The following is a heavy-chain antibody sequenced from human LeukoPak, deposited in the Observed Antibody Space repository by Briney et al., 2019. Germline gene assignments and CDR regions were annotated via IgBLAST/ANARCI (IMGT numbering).Heavy chain of an antibody. CDR3: ARGRSGSGWYIPAHNWFDP. V-gene: IGHV4-34*01. Sequence: GSLRLSCAASGFTFSSYWMSWVRQAPGKGLEWIGEINHSGSTNYNPSLKGRVTISVDTSKNQFSLKLSSVTAADTAVYYCARGRSGSGWYIPAHNWFDPWGQGTLVTVSS. CDR1: GFTFSSYW. D-gene: IGHD6-19*01. J-gene: IGHJ5*02. CDR2: INHSGST.